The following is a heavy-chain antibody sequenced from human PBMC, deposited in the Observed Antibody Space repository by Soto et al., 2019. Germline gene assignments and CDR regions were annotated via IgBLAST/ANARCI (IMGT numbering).Heavy chain of an antibody. Sequence: ASVKVSCKASGFSFTGYYIHWLRQAPGQGLEWMGWINAHSGGTEYAQKFQGRVTLTRDTSIATAYLTLTSLTSDDTALYYCAKDLTRQLAYWLDPWGQGSQVTVSS. J-gene: IGHJ5*02. CDR2: INAHSGGT. CDR1: GFSFTGYY. D-gene: IGHD6-6*01. CDR3: AKDLTRQLAYWLDP. V-gene: IGHV1-2*02.